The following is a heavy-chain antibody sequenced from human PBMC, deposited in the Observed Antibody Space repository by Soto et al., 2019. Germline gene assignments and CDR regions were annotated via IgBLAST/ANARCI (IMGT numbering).Heavy chain of an antibody. Sequence: SDTLSLTCALSGGSVSSGGYSWSWIRQPPGKGLEWIGYIYHSGSTYYNPTLKSRVTIYIDTSKNQFSLKLSSVTPAESAVYDGARHRRGYSYEFGWGQGTLVTVSS. CDR1: GGSVSSGGYS. J-gene: IGHJ4*02. V-gene: IGHV4-30-2*03. CDR3: ARHRRGYSYEFG. D-gene: IGHD5-18*01. CDR2: IYHSGST.